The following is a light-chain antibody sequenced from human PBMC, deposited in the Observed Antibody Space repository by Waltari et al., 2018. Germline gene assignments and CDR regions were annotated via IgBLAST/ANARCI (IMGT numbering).Light chain of an antibody. CDR3: AIWYSSSWV. CDR2: YNSDSDH. J-gene: IGLJ3*02. CDR1: SGINVGMYK. Sequence: QPVLTQPTSLSASPGASARFTCTLRSGINVGMYKIFWYQQKSGSLPRYILMYNSDSDHRQGSGSPSRFSGSKDASTNACLLVISWLHSEDEADYYCAIWYSSSWVFGGGTKLTVV. V-gene: IGLV5-39*01.